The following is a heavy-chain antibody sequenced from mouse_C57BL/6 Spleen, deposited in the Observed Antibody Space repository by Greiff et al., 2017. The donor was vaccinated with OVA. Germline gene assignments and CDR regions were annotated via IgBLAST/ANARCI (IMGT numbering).Heavy chain of an antibody. J-gene: IGHJ1*03. V-gene: IGHV1-53*01. CDR1: GYTFTSYW. CDR3: ASPSYYYGSSYWCFDV. D-gene: IGHD1-1*01. Sequence: QVQLQQPGTELVKPGASVKLSCKASGYTFTSYWMHWVKQRPGQGLEWIGHINPSNGGTKYNEKFKRKATLTVDNSSSTAYMQLSSLTSEDSAVYYCASPSYYYGSSYWCFDVWGTGTTVTVSS. CDR2: INPSNGGT.